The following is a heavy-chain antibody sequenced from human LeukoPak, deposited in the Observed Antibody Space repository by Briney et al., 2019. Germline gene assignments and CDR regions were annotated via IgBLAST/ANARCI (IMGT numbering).Heavy chain of an antibody. V-gene: IGHV4-4*07. Sequence: SETLSLTCTVSGASIRTYFWTWIRQPAGKGLEWIGRMHTNGNVDYSPALKSRVTMSLDTSQSQFSLNLSSVTAADTAVYYCARDCPNSGGSCQAIDYWGQGTLVTVSS. CDR3: ARDCPNSGGSCQAIDY. CDR2: MHTNGNV. J-gene: IGHJ4*02. CDR1: GASIRTYF. D-gene: IGHD2-15*01.